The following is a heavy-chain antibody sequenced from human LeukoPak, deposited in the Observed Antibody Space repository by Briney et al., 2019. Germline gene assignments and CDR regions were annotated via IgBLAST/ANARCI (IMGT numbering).Heavy chain of an antibody. Sequence: GGPLRLSCTASGFTVSTNYVGWVRQAPGKGLEWVSTIYRGGSTYYADSVKGRFTISRDNSKNTVYLQINTLRVEDTAVYYCARGGLETAVKYFFDYWGQGTLITVSS. CDR1: GFTVSTNY. D-gene: IGHD1-1*01. V-gene: IGHV3-66*01. J-gene: IGHJ4*02. CDR2: IYRGGST. CDR3: ARGGLETAVKYFFDY.